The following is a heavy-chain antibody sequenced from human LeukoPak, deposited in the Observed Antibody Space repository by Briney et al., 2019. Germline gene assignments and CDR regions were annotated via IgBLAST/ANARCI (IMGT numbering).Heavy chain of an antibody. J-gene: IGHJ5*02. Sequence: SETLSLTCTVSGASISSYYWSWIRQPPGKGLEWIGYIYYSGSTNYNPSLKSRVTFSVDTSKNQFSLKLISVTAADTAVYYCARDLVGSGWYREGWFDPWGQGTLVTVSS. CDR3: ARDLVGSGWYREGWFDP. V-gene: IGHV4-59*01. CDR1: GASISSYY. D-gene: IGHD6-19*01. CDR2: IYYSGST.